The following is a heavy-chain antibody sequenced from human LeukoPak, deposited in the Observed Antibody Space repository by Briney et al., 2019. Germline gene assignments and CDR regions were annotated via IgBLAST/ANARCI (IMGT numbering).Heavy chain of an antibody. CDR1: GFTFSRNS. J-gene: IGHJ4*02. CDR3: ARAGGSYYFDY. Sequence: GGSLRLSCAASGFTFSRNSMNWVRQAPGKGLEWVSSISSSTSYIYYADSVKGRFTISRDNAKNSLYLQMNSLRAEDTAVYYCARAGGSYYFDYWGQGTPVTVSS. D-gene: IGHD1-26*01. CDR2: ISSSTSYI. V-gene: IGHV3-21*01.